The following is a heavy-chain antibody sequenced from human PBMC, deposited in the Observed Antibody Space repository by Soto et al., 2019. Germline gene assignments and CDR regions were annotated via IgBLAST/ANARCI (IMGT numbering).Heavy chain of an antibody. CDR2: ISYDGSNK. D-gene: IGHD3-3*01. J-gene: IGHJ6*02. V-gene: IGHV3-30-3*01. CDR3: ARDRRDFWSGYPVPYYYYGMDV. CDR1: GFTFSSYA. Sequence: GGSLRLSCAASGFTFSSYAMHWVRQAPGKGLEWVAVISYDGSNKYYADSVKGRFTISRDNSKNTLYLQMNSLRAEDTAMYYCARDRRDFWSGYPVPYYYYGMDVWGQGTTVTVSS.